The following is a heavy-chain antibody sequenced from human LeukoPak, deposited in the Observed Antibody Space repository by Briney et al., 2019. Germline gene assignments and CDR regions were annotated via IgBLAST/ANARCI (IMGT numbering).Heavy chain of an antibody. J-gene: IGHJ3*02. CDR1: GGSISSYY. V-gene: IGHV4-4*07. CDR2: IYTSGST. CDR3: ARDYYDSSGMAPLFIDAFDI. D-gene: IGHD3-22*01. Sequence: SETLSLTCTVSGGSISSYYWSWIRQPAGKGLEWIGRIYTSGSTNYNPSLKSRVTISVDTSKNQFSLKLSSVTAADTAVYYCARDYYDSSGMAPLFIDAFDIWGQGTMVTVSS.